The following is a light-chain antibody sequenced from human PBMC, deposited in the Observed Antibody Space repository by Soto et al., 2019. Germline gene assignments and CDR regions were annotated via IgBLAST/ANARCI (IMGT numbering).Light chain of an antibody. CDR1: QSVSSSH. CDR3: QQYGSSPRT. J-gene: IGKJ1*01. V-gene: IGKV3-20*01. CDR2: EAS. Sequence: EIVLTQSPGTLSLSPGERATLSCRASQSVSSSHLAWYQQKPGRAPRLFIYEASTRATGIPDRFSGSGSGTDFTLTISRLEAEDFAVYYCQQYGSSPRTFGQGTKVEIK.